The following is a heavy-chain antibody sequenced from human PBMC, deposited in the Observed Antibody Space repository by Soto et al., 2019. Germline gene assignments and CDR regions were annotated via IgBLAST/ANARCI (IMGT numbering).Heavy chain of an antibody. CDR2: ISSSGFT. Sequence: QVQLQESGPGLVKPSETLSLTCTVSGGSITPYYRSWIRQPPGKRLEWIGYISSSGFTNYNPSLNSRVTISVDTSKNQFSLKLSSVTAADTAVYYCVRDCYSSSCFDLWGQGTRVTVSS. CDR1: GGSITPYY. V-gene: IGHV4-59*01. CDR3: VRDCYSSSCFDL. D-gene: IGHD6-13*01. J-gene: IGHJ4*02.